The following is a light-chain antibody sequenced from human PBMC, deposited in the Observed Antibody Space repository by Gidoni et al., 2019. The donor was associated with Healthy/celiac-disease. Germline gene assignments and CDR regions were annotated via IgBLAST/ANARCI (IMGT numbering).Light chain of an antibody. V-gene: IGKV1-39*01. J-gene: IGKJ2*01. Sequence: DIQMTQSPSSLSASVGDRVTINCRASQSISSYLNWYQQKPGKAPKLLIYAASSLQSGVPSRFSGSGSGTDFTLTISSLQPEDFATYYCQQSYSTLMYTFXXXTKLEIK. CDR2: AAS. CDR3: QQSYSTLMYT. CDR1: QSISSY.